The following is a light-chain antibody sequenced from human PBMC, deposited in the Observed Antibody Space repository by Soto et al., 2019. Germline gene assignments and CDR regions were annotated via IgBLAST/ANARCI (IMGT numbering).Light chain of an antibody. J-gene: IGLJ1*01. CDR1: SNDIGGYNY. V-gene: IGLV2-14*01. Sequence: QSSLAQPASLAGSPGQSITISCTGTSNDIGGYNYVSWYQQHLGKAPKLMIYEVSTRPSGISNRFSASKSGNAASLTISGLQAEDEADYYCSSYTTSSTYVLGTGPKVTVL. CDR2: EVS. CDR3: SSYTTSSTYV.